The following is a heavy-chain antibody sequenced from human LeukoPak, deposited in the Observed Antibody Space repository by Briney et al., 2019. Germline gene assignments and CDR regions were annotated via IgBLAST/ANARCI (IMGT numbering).Heavy chain of an antibody. CDR1: GGSISSYY. Sequence: PSETLSLTCTVSGGSISSYYWSWIRQPPGKGLEWIGYTYYSGSTNYNPSLKSRVTISVDTSKNQFSLKLSSVTAADTAVYYCARARGSSTPYYYYYYYMDVWGKGTTVTVSS. V-gene: IGHV4-59*01. J-gene: IGHJ6*03. D-gene: IGHD1-26*01. CDR2: TYYSGST. CDR3: ARARGSSTPYYYYYYYMDV.